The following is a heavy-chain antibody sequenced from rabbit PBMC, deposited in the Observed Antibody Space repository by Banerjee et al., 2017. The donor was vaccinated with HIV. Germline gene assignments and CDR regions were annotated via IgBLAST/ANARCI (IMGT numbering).Heavy chain of an antibody. J-gene: IGHJ4*01. CDR1: GFSFSSGYD. Sequence: QQLEESGGDLVKPGASLTLTCTASGFSFSSGYDMCWVRQAPGKGPEWIACIYNGDVSTYYASWVNGRFTLSKTSSTTVTLQMTSLTAADTATYFCARGYPDSTAYELWGPGTLVTVS. CDR3: ARGYPDSTAYEL. D-gene: IGHD4-2*01. V-gene: IGHV1S40*01. CDR2: IYNGDVST.